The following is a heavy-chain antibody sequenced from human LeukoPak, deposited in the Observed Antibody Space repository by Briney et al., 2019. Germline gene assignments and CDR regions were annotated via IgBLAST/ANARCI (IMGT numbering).Heavy chain of an antibody. J-gene: IGHJ6*03. CDR2: INPNSGGT. Sequence: ASVKVSCKASGYTFTGYYMHWVRQAPGQGLEWMGWINPNSGGTNYAQKFQGRVTMTRDTSISTAYMELSRLRSDDTAVYYCARRDGLRYFDWPPPRAPVGENYMDVWGKGTTVTVSS. CDR3: ARRDGLRYFDWPPPRAPVGENYMDV. D-gene: IGHD3-9*01. V-gene: IGHV1-2*02. CDR1: GYTFTGYY.